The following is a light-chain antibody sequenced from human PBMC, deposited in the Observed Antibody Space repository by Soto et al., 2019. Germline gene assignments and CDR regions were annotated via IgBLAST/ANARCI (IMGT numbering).Light chain of an antibody. CDR1: QTIRNF. CDR2: AAS. CDR3: QQSYSIPYT. V-gene: IGKV1-39*01. Sequence: DIQMTQSPSPLSASVGDRVSITCRANQTIRNFLQWYQQKPGKVPKFLIYAASSLVDGVPSRFSGSGSGADFTLTISSLQPEDFAAYYCQQSYSIPYTFGQGTKLDIK. J-gene: IGKJ2*01.